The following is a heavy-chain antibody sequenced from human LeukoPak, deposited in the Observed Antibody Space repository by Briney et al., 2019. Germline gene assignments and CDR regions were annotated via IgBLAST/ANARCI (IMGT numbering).Heavy chain of an antibody. V-gene: IGHV4-34*01. CDR1: GGSFSGYY. CDR2: INHSGST. D-gene: IGHD2-2*01. Sequence: SETLSLTCAVYGGSFSGYYWSWIRQPPGKGLEWIGEINHSGSTNYNPSLRSRVTISVDTSKNQFSLKLSSVTAADTAVYYCARIPTNAVPAAHNGFDIWGQGTMLTVSS. CDR3: ARIPTNAVPAAHNGFDI. J-gene: IGHJ3*02.